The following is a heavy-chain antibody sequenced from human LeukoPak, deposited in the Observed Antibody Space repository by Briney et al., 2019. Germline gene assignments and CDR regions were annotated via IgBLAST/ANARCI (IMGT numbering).Heavy chain of an antibody. D-gene: IGHD6-13*01. CDR1: GGSVSDYY. V-gene: IGHV4-59*08. CDR3: AGSYSSTWSPFDY. J-gene: IGHJ4*02. CDR2: IHDRGDT. Sequence: PSETLSLTCTVSGGSVSDYYWNWIRQSPGRGLEWIAYIHDRGDTNYNPSLKSRVSISVDTSKNRFSLKLTSVTAADTAVYFCAGSYSSTWSPFDYWGRGTRVTVSS.